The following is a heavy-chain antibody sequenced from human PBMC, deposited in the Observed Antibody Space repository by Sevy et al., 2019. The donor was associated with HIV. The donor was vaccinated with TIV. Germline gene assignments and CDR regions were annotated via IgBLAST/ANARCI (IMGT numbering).Heavy chain of an antibody. CDR3: AKDRELYYYDSSGYYIDY. CDR1: GFTFSSYG. CDR2: ISYDGSNK. J-gene: IGHJ4*02. D-gene: IGHD3-22*01. V-gene: IGHV3-30*18. Sequence: GGSLRLSCAASGFTFSSYGMHWVRQAPGKGLEWVAVISYDGSNKYYADSMKGGFTITRDNSKNTLYQQMNSLIAEDTAVYNCAKDRELYYYDSSGYYIDYWGQGTLVTVSS.